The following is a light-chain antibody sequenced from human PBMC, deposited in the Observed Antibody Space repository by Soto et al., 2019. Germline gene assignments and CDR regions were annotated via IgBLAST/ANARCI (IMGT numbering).Light chain of an antibody. J-gene: IGKJ1*01. V-gene: IGKV1-5*01. CDR2: AAS. CDR3: QNYSGSST. CDR1: QSISIW. Sequence: DIQMTQSPSTLSASVGDRVTITCRASQSISIWLAWYQQKPGKAPNLLISAASTFESGVPSRFSGSGAGTEFTLTISRVQPDVFATYFCQNYSGSSTFGQGTRVEIK.